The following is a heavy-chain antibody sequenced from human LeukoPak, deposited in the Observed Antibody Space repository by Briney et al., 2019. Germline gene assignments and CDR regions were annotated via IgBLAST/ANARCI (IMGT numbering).Heavy chain of an antibody. V-gene: IGHV3-7*03. CDR3: AKEGRSLQTY. CDR2: IKDDGTET. Sequence: GGSLRLSCAASGFMFSSNWMSWVRLAPGKGLEWVANIKDDGTETYYVDSVKGRFTISRDNAKNSLYLQMNSLRVEDTAVYYCAKEGRSLQTYWGQGTLVTVSS. D-gene: IGHD5-24*01. J-gene: IGHJ4*02. CDR1: GFMFSSNW.